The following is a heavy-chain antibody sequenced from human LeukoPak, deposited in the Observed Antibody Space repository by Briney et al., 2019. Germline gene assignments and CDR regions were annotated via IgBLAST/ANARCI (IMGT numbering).Heavy chain of an antibody. J-gene: IGHJ4*02. CDR3: ARLDRSGGSCYDY. CDR1: GFTFSSYS. D-gene: IGHD2-15*01. V-gene: IGHV3-21*01. CDR2: ISSSSSYI. Sequence: GGSLRLSCAASGFTFSSYSMNWVRQAPGKGLEWVSSISSSSSYIYYADSVKGRSTISRDNAKNSLYLQMNSLRAEDTAVYYCARLDRSGGSCYDYWGQGTLVTVSS.